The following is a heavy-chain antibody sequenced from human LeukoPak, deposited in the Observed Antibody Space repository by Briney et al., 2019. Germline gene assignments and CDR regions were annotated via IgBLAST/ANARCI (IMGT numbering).Heavy chain of an antibody. CDR2: ITPNSGGT. CDR1: GYTFTGYY. CDR3: ARGSVYCSGVSCYDYYYYGMDV. Sequence: ASVKVSCKASGYTFTGYYMHWVRQAPGPGLEWMGWITPNSGGTNYAQKFQGRVTMTRDTTISTAYMELSRLRSDDTAVYYCARGSVYCSGVSCYDYYYYGMDVWGQGTTVTVSS. D-gene: IGHD2-15*01. V-gene: IGHV1-2*02. J-gene: IGHJ6*02.